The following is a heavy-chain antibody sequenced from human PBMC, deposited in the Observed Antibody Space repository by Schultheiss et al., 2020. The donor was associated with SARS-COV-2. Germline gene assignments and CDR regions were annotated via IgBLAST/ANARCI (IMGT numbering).Heavy chain of an antibody. D-gene: IGHD6-13*01. V-gene: IGHV4-61*10. J-gene: IGHJ6*03. CDR1: GGSISSSSYY. CDR3: ARKNIADLPYYHYYMDV. CDR2: IYYSGNT. Sequence: SQTLSLTCTVSGGSISSSSYYWSWIRQPAGKGLEWIGYIYYSGNTNYNPSLKSRVTISVDTSKNQFSLNLRSVTAADTAVYYCARKNIADLPYYHYYMDVWGKGTTVTVSS.